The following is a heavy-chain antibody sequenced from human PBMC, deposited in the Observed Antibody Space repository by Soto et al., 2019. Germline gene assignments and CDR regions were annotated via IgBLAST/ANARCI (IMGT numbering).Heavy chain of an antibody. CDR3: ARGIAARPQAKLLLRGPYFDY. V-gene: IGHV2-70*01. Sequence: SGPTLVNPTQTLTLTCTFSGFSLSTSGMCASWIRQPPGKALEWLALIDWDDDKYYSTSLKTRLTISKDTSKNQVVLTMTNMDPVDTATYYCARGIAARPQAKLLLRGPYFDYWGPGTLVTVSS. D-gene: IGHD6-6*01. CDR2: IDWDDDK. J-gene: IGHJ4*02. CDR1: GFSLSTSGMC.